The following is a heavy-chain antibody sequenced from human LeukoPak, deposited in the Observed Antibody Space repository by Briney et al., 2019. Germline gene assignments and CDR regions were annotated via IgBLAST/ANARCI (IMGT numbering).Heavy chain of an antibody. CDR3: ASRAAYSSSWSALDM. Sequence: GGSLRLSCAASGFTFSTYWMSWVRQAPGKGLEWVANIKQDGSEKYYVDSVKGRFTISRDNAKNSLYLQMNSLRAKDTAVYYCASRAAYSSSWSALDMWGQGTMLTVSS. CDR1: GFTFSTYW. CDR2: IKQDGSEK. V-gene: IGHV3-7*01. D-gene: IGHD6-13*01. J-gene: IGHJ3*02.